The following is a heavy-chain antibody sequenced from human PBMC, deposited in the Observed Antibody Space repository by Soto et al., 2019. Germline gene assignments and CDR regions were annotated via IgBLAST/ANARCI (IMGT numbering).Heavy chain of an antibody. D-gene: IGHD3-10*01. CDR2: MNPNSGNT. J-gene: IGHJ6*02. CDR3: ARSAMRFGELFRRFYYYYGIDV. Sequence: ASVKVSCKASGYTFTSYDINWVRQATGQGLEWMGWMNPNSGNTGYAQKFQGRVTMTRNTSISTAYMELSSLRSEDTAVYYCARSAMRFGELFRRFYYYYGIDVWGQGTTVTVSS. CDR1: GYTFTSYD. V-gene: IGHV1-8*01.